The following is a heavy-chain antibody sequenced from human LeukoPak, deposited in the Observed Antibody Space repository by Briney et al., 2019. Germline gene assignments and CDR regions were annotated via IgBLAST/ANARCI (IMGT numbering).Heavy chain of an antibody. CDR3: ARDRTAAGIDTFDI. V-gene: IGHV4-59*01. CDR1: GGSISSYY. CDR2: IYHTGST. J-gene: IGHJ3*02. D-gene: IGHD6-19*01. Sequence: PSETLSLTCTVSGGSISSYYWSWIRQPPEKGLEWIGYIYHTGSTSYSPSLKSRLTISVDTSKKQFSLKLNSVAAADTAVYYCARDRTAAGIDTFDIWGQGTMVTVSS.